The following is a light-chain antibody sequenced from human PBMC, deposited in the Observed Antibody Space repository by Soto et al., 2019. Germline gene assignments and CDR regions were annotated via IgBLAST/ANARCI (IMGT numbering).Light chain of an antibody. V-gene: IGKV4-1*01. CDR2: WAS. CDR1: QSVLYRSNNKNS. Sequence: DIVMTQSPDSLAVSLGERATFNCKSSQSVLYRSNNKNSLAWYQQKPGQPPKLLIYWASTRESGVPDRFSGGGSGTDFTLTISGLQAEDVAVYYCQQYYTTPYTFGQGTKVEIK. J-gene: IGKJ2*01. CDR3: QQYYTTPYT.